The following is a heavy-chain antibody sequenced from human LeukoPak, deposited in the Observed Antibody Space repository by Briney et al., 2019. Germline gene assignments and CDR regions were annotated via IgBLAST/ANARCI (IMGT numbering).Heavy chain of an antibody. D-gene: IGHD3-3*01. CDR2: IDSDGSST. J-gene: IGHJ4*02. CDR3: ASGQFWSGYYYDY. V-gene: IGHV3-74*01. CDR1: GFTFSNFW. Sequence: GGSLRLSCAASGFTFSNFWMHWVRQAPGKGLVWVSRIDSDGSSTSYADSVKGRFTISRNNAESTLYLQMNSLRAEDTAVYFCASGQFWSGYYYDYWGQGTLLTVSS.